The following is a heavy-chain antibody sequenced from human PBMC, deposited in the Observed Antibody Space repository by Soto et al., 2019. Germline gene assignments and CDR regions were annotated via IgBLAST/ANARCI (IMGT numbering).Heavy chain of an antibody. J-gene: IGHJ6*02. V-gene: IGHV2-26*01. CDR1: GFSLSNARMG. CDR2: LFSNDEK. Sequence: QVTLKESGPVLVKPTETLTLTCTVSGFSLSNARMGVSWIRQPPGKALEWLAHLFSNDEKSYSTSLKSRVTIPKHTSKSRVVLSRTNMGLVDTAIYYCARMGEASGYPKHVYYYGMDVWGQGTTVTVSS. D-gene: IGHD3-9*01. CDR3: ARMGEASGYPKHVYYYGMDV.